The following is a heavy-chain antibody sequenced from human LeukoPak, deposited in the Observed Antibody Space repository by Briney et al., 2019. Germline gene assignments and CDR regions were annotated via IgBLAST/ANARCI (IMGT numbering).Heavy chain of an antibody. D-gene: IGHD3-10*01. V-gene: IGHV4-39*07. J-gene: IGHJ6*03. Sequence: SETLSLTCTVSGGSISSGSYYWSWIRQPPGKGLEWIGEINHSGSTNYNPSLKSRVTISVDTSKNQFSLKLSSVTAADTAVYYCARVVIWFGELFPYYYYMDVWGKGTTVTVSS. CDR2: INHSGST. CDR1: GGSISSGSYY. CDR3: ARVVIWFGELFPYYYYMDV.